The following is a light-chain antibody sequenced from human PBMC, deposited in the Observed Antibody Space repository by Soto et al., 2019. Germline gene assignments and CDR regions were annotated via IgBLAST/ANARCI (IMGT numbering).Light chain of an antibody. CDR1: SSDVGHYSY. Sequence: QSAPTQPPSVSGSPGQSVTISCTGTSSDVGHYSYVSWYQQHPGKGPKLVIYDVTKRPSGVPDRFSGSKSGNTASLTISGLQAEDEADYYCCSYAGSSTLYVFVTGTKVTVL. CDR3: CSYAGSSTLYV. CDR2: DVT. V-gene: IGLV2-11*01. J-gene: IGLJ1*01.